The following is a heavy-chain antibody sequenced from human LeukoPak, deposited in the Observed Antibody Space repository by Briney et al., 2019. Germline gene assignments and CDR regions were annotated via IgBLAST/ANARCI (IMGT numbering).Heavy chain of an antibody. CDR1: GYSFTSYW. CDR3: ARHPYDSSGYYRYYYYMDV. V-gene: IGHV5-51*01. D-gene: IGHD3-22*01. J-gene: IGHJ6*03. CDR2: TYPGDSDT. Sequence: GESLKISCKGSGYSFTSYWIGWVRQMPGKGLEWMGITYPGDSDTRYSPSFQGQVTISADKSISTAYLQWSSLKASDTAMYYCARHPYDSSGYYRYYYYMDVWGKGTTVTVSS.